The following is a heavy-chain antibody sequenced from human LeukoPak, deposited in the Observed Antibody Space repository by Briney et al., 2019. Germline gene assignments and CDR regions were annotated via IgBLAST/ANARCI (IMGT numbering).Heavy chain of an antibody. CDR2: IYPRDSAI. CDR3: ARRTYCGGDCYSPLDF. CDR1: GYSFSTYW. Sequence: GESLKISCKASGYSFSTYWIGWVRQKPGKGLEWMGIIYPRDSAIRSSPSFQGQVTFSVDKSISTAYLQWPSLKASDTAVYYCARRTYCGGDCYSPLDFWGQGTLVTVSS. V-gene: IGHV5-51*01. D-gene: IGHD2-21*02. J-gene: IGHJ4*02.